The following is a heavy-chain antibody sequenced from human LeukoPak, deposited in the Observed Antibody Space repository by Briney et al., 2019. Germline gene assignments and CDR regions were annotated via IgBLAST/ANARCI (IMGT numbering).Heavy chain of an antibody. J-gene: IGHJ4*02. Sequence: GGSLRLSCAASGFTFSRHGMHWVRQAPGKGLEWVAVISYDGSNKYYADSVKGRFTISRDNSKNTLYLEMNSLRTEDTAVYYCARGPQWELLSLFDYWGQGTLVTVSS. V-gene: IGHV3-30*03. CDR2: ISYDGSNK. CDR1: GFTFSRHG. CDR3: ARGPQWELLSLFDY. D-gene: IGHD4-23*01.